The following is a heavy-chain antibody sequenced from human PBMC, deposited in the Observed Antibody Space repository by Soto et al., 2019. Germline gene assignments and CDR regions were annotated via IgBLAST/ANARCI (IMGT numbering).Heavy chain of an antibody. J-gene: IGHJ4*02. CDR3: ARVFGIWFGELLPSGYFDY. Sequence: ASVKVSCKASGYTFTSYGISWVRQAPGQGLEWMGWISAYNGNTNYAQKLQGRVTMTTDTSTSTAYMELRSLRSDDTAVYYCARVFGIWFGELLPSGYFDYWGQGTLVTVSS. CDR2: ISAYNGNT. V-gene: IGHV1-18*01. CDR1: GYTFTSYG. D-gene: IGHD3-10*01.